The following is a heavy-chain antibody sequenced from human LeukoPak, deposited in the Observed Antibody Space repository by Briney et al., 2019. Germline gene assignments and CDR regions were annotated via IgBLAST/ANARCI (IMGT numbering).Heavy chain of an antibody. V-gene: IGHV4-39*01. D-gene: IGHD6-19*01. J-gene: IGHJ4*02. CDR3: ARLPRIAVAGPIAYYFDY. CDR2: IYYSGST. CDR1: GGSFSGYY. Sequence: SETLSLTCAVYGGSFSGYYWGWIRQPPGKGLEWIGSIYYSGSTYYNPSLKSRVTISVDTSKNQFSLKLSSVTAADTAVYYCARLPRIAVAGPIAYYFDYWGQGTLVTVSS.